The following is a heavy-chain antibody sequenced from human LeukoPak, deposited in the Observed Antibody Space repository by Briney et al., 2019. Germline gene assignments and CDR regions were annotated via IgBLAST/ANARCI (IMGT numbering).Heavy chain of an antibody. CDR1: GGSFSGYY. V-gene: IGHV4-34*01. CDR3: ARGPSRYCSSTSCRMGYFDL. Sequence: SETLSLTCAVYGGSFSGYYWSWIRQSPGKGLEWIGEINHSGSTNYNPSLKSRVTISVDTSKNQFSLKLSSVTAADTAVYYCARGPSRYCSSTSCRMGYFDLWGRGTLVTVSS. CDR2: INHSGST. J-gene: IGHJ2*01. D-gene: IGHD2-2*01.